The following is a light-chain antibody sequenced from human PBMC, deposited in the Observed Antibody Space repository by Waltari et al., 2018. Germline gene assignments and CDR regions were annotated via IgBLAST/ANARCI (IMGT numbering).Light chain of an antibody. CDR2: EVS. CDR3: FSYADGRSLV. CDR1: SSYVGSYNL. J-gene: IGLJ2*01. V-gene: IGLV2-23*02. Sequence: QSALTQPASVSGSPGQSITISCTGTSSYVGSYNLVSWYQQHPGKAPKLRIYEVSKRPSGVSNRFSGSKSGNTASLTISTLQAEDEADYYCFSYADGRSLVFGGGTKLTVL.